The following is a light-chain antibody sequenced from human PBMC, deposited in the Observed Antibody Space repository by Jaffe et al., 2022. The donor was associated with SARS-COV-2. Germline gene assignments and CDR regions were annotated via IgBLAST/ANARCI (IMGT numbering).Light chain of an antibody. V-gene: IGKV1-39*01. J-gene: IGKJ5*01. Sequence: DIQMTQSPSSLSASVGDRVTVTCRASQSISSYLNWYQHKSGKAPKLLIFAASSLQSGVPSRFSGSGSGTDFTLTISSLQPEDFATYYCQQSYINPTTFGQGTRLEMK. CDR2: AAS. CDR1: QSISSY. CDR3: QQSYINPTT.